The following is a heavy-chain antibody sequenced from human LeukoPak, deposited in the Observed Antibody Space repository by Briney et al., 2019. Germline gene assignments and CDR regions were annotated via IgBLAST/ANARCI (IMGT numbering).Heavy chain of an antibody. CDR1: GFTFSSYW. CDR3: ARDEPGYGEFLLY. D-gene: IGHD3-10*01. Sequence: GGSLRLSCAASGFTFSSYWMSWVRQAPGKGLEWVANINEDGSMKNYVDSLKGRFTISRDNTKNSMYLQMNSLRAEDTAVYYCARDEPGYGEFLLYWGQGTLVTVSS. V-gene: IGHV3-7*01. CDR2: INEDGSMK. J-gene: IGHJ4*02.